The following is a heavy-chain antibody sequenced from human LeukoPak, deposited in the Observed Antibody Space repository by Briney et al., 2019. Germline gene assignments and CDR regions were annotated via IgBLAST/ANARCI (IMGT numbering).Heavy chain of an antibody. CDR1: GGSFSNYY. V-gene: IGHV4-34*01. CDR2: ISHSGNT. D-gene: IGHD3-3*01. CDR3: ARLRGYDFWSGYYRTDYYYGMDV. J-gene: IGHJ6*02. Sequence: SETLSLTCAVYGGSFSNYYWNWIRQPPGKGLEWIGEISHSGNTNYNPSLKSRVTISVDTSKNQFSLKLSSVTAADTAVYYCARLRGYDFWSGYYRTDYYYGMDVWGQGTTVTVSS.